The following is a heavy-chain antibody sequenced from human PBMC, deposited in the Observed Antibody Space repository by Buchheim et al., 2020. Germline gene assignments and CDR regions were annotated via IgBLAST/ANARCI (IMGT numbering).Heavy chain of an antibody. CDR1: GFTFSSYW. Sequence: EVQLVESGGGLVQPGGSLRLSCAASGFTFSSYWMHWVRQAPGKGLVWVSRINSDGSSTSYADSVKGRFTISRDNAKNTLYLQMNSLRAEDTAVYYCVVRSVVELLWFGELRDYWGQGTL. V-gene: IGHV3-74*01. D-gene: IGHD3-10*01. J-gene: IGHJ4*02. CDR2: INSDGSST. CDR3: VVRSVVELLWFGELRDY.